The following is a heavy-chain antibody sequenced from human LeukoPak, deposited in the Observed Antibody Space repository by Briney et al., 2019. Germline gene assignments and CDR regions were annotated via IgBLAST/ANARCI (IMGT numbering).Heavy chain of an antibody. CDR1: GFTFSDYY. CDR2: ISSSGSTI. D-gene: IGHD3-22*01. CDR3: ARDYYDSSGYYHGAY. Sequence: GGSLRLSCAASGFTFSDYYMSWIRQAPGKGLEWVSYISSSGSTIYYADSVKGRFTISRDNAKNSLYLQMNSLRDEDTAVYYCARDYYDSSGYYHGAYWGQGTLVTVSS. V-gene: IGHV3-11*04. J-gene: IGHJ4*02.